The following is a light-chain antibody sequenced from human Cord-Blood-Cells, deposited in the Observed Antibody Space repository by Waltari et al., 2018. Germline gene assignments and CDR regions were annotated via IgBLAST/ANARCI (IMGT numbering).Light chain of an antibody. J-gene: IGLJ2*01. CDR2: GKN. Sequence: SSELTQDPAVSVALGQTVRITCQGDSLRSYYASWYQQKPGQAPVLFIYGKNNRPSGNPDRFSGSSSGNTASLTITGAQAEDEADYYCNSRDSSGNHVVFGGGTKLTVL. V-gene: IGLV3-19*01. CDR3: NSRDSSGNHVV. CDR1: SLRSYY.